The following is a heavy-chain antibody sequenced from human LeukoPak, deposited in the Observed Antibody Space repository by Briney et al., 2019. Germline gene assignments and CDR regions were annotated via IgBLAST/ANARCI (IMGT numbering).Heavy chain of an antibody. J-gene: IGHJ4*02. CDR2: IYHSGST. CDR1: GGSISSTHW. V-gene: IGHV4-4*02. CDR3: ARQSAAMVRVIDY. D-gene: IGHD5-18*01. Sequence: PSETLSLTCAVSGGSISSTHWWSWVRQPPGKGLEWIGEIYHSGSTNYNPSLKSRVTISVDKSKNQFSLKLSSVTAADTAVYYCARQSAAMVRVIDYWGQGTLVTVSS.